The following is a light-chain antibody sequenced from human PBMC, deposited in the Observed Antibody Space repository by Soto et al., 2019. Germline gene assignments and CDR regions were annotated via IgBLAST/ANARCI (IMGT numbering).Light chain of an antibody. J-gene: IGKJ4*01. CDR3: QQYNSYQFT. CDR1: QSIGSW. CDR2: KAS. Sequence: DIQMTQSPSTLSASVGDRVTITCRASQSIGSWLAWYQQKPGKAPKLLISKASSLESGVPSRFSGSGFGTGITLTVGSLQPDDFATYYCQQYNSYQFTCGGGTKVEIK. V-gene: IGKV1-5*03.